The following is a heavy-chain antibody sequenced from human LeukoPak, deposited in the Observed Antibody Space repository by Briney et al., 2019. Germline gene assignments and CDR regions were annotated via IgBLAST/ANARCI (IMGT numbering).Heavy chain of an antibody. CDR2: ISGGGDAT. Sequence: PGGSLRLSCAASDFSFITYAISWVRQAPGKGLEWVSTISGGGDATYYADSVKGRFTISRDNSKNTLYLQMNSLRAEDTGVYFCARGQTLTFWGQGTLVTASS. CDR3: ARGQTLTF. CDR1: DFSFITYA. J-gene: IGHJ4*02. V-gene: IGHV3-23*01.